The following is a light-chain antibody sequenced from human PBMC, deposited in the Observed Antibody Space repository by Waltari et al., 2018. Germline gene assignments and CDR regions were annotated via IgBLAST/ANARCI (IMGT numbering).Light chain of an antibody. Sequence: VILTQSPATLSLSPGERATLSCRASQSVSSYLAWYQQKPGQGPRLLIHSASSRATGIPDRFSGSGSGTEFTLTISSLEPEDVGVYHCYQHSSGYSFGQGTRVEIK. V-gene: IGKV3-11*01. CDR1: QSVSSY. J-gene: IGKJ2*03. CDR2: SAS. CDR3: YQHSSGYS.